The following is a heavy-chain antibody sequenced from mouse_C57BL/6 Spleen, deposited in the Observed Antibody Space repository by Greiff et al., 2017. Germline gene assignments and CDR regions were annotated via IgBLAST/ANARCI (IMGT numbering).Heavy chain of an antibody. CDR3: ATAYYSNYLFAD. CDR2: ISYDGST. D-gene: IGHD2-5*01. CDR1: GYSITSGYY. V-gene: IGHV3-6*01. J-gene: IGHJ3*01. Sequence: VQLQQSGPGLVKPSPSLSLTCSVTGYSITSGYYWNWIRQFPGNKLEWMGYISYDGSTNYNPSLKNRISITRDTSKNQFFLKLNSVTTEDTATYYCATAYYSNYLFADWGQGTLVTVSA.